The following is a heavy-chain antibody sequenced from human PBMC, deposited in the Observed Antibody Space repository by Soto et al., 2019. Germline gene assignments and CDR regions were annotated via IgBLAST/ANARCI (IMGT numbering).Heavy chain of an antibody. D-gene: IGHD2-2*01. CDR1: GYTFSNYG. CDR2: ISLYSDGT. Sequence: ASVKVSCKTSGYTFSNYGITWVRQAPGQPLEWLGWISLYSDGTNYAQKFQGGVSMTTDTSATTAYMELRSLRSDDTAVYYCARVVPGAEAWFGPWGQGTLVTVSS. V-gene: IGHV1-18*01. CDR3: ARVVPGAEAWFGP. J-gene: IGHJ5*02.